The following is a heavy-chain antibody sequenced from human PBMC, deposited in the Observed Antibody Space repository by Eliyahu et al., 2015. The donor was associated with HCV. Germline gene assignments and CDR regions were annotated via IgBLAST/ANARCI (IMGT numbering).Heavy chain of an antibody. CDR2: IYYSGST. CDR1: GDSISXSSYY. CDR3: ARVLYDYVGSIGEPYYFDY. D-gene: IGHD3-16*01. Sequence: QLQLQESGPGLVKPSETLSLTCTVSGDSISXSSYYWGWIRQPPGKRLEXIGSIYYSGSTYYNPSLKSRVTISVDTSKNQFSLKLSSVTAADTAVYYCARVLYDYVGSIGEPYYFDYWGQGTLVTVSS. V-gene: IGHV4-39*07. J-gene: IGHJ4*02.